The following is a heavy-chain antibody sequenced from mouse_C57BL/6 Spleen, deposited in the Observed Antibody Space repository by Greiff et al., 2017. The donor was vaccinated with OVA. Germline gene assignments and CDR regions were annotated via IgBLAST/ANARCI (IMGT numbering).Heavy chain of an antibody. CDR2: IDPETGGT. CDR3: TRRKIYGPYYYAMDY. J-gene: IGHJ4*01. CDR1: GYTFTDYE. D-gene: IGHD1-1*02. V-gene: IGHV1-15*01. Sequence: VQLQQSGAELVRPGASVTLSCKASGYTFTDYEMHWVKQTPVHGLEWIGAIDPETGGTAYNQKFKGKAILTADKSSSTAYMELRSLTSEDSAVYYCTRRKIYGPYYYAMDYWGQGTSVTVSS.